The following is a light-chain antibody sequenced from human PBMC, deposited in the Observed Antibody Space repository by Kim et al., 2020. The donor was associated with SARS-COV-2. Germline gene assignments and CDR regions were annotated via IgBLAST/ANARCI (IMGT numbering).Light chain of an antibody. V-gene: IGKV3-15*01. CDR1: QSIRAD. CDR2: DAS. J-gene: IGKJ1*01. CDR3: QQYNYWPPWT. Sequence: PGERATLSCRASQSIRADLAWYQQKSGQAPRLLIYDASTRATGVPARFTGSGSGTDFTLTINGLQSEDFAMYYCQQYNYWPPWTFGQGTKLEI.